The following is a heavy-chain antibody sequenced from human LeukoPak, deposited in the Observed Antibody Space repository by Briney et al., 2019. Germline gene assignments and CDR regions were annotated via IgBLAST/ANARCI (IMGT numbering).Heavy chain of an antibody. CDR1: GFTFSSYA. D-gene: IGHD3-22*01. CDR2: ISGSGGST. CDR3: AKAYDSSGYYNHDAFDI. J-gene: IGHJ3*02. V-gene: IGHV3-23*01. Sequence: PGGSLRLSCAASGFTFSSYAMSWVRQAPGKGLEWVSAISGSGGSTYYADSVKGRFTISRDNSKNTLYLQMNSLRAEDTAVYYCAKAYDSSGYYNHDAFDIWGQGTMVTVSS.